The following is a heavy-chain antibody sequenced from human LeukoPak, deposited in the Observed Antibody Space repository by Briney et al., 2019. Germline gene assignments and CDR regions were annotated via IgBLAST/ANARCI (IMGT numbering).Heavy chain of an antibody. V-gene: IGHV3-49*03. CDR2: IRSKVYSGTT. CDR3: SCNVARGTHGSSWLDY. Sequence: PGGSLRLSCTASGFIFSDSAMTWFRQAPGQGLEWVGFIRSKVYSGTTEYAASVKGRFTISRDDSKSIAYLQMNSLKTEDTAVYYCSCNVARGTHGSSWLDYWGQGTLVTVSS. D-gene: IGHD6-13*01. CDR1: GFIFSDSA. J-gene: IGHJ4*02.